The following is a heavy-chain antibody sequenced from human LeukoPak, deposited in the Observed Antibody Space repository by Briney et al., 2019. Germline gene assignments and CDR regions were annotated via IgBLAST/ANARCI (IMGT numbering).Heavy chain of an antibody. CDR2: MNPDSGNT. V-gene: IGHV1-8*02. J-gene: IGHJ4*02. D-gene: IGHD3-3*01. Sequence: GASVKVSCKASGYTFTSYGINWVRQAAGQGLEWMGWMNPDSGNTGYAHKFQGRVTMARNTSMTTAYLELTGLTSGDTAIYYCARGAPVAIFGQGYDEYFEYWGQGTVVIVSS. CDR3: ARGAPVAIFGQGYDEYFEY. CDR1: GYTFTSYG.